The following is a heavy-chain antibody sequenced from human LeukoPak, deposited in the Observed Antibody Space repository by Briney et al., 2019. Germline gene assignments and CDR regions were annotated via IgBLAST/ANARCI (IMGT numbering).Heavy chain of an antibody. J-gene: IGHJ6*02. V-gene: IGHV3-30*18. D-gene: IGHD1-26*01. CDR1: GFTFSSYS. Sequence: PGGSLRLSCAASGFTFSSYSMNWVRQAPGKGLEWVAVISYDGSNKYYADSVKGRFTISRDNSKNTLYLQMNSLRAEDTAVYYCAKDLSYVVPSLFYYYGMDVWGQGTTVTVSS. CDR3: AKDLSYVVPSLFYYYGMDV. CDR2: ISYDGSNK.